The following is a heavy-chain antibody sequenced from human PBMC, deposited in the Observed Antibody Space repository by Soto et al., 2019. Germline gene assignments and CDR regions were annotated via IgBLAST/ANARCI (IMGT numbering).Heavy chain of an antibody. D-gene: IGHD6-19*01. J-gene: IGHJ6*03. V-gene: IGHV4-59*12. CDR3: ARGGGITAVAGYCYSDV. CDR2: IYYSGST. Sequence: SETLSLTCTVSGGSISSYYWSWIRQPPGKGLEWIGYIYYSGSTNYNPSLKSRVTISVDTSKRQFSLKLSSVTAADTAVYYCARGGGITAVAGYCYSDVWGKGTT. CDR1: GGSISSYY.